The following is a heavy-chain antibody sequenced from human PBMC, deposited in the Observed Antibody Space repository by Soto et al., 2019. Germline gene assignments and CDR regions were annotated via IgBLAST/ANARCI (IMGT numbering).Heavy chain of an antibody. CDR1: GGSINSYF. V-gene: IGHV4-59*01. J-gene: IGHJ6*02. Sequence: SETLSLTCSVSGGSINSYFWNWIRQSPGKGLEWLGDIYYNGSTNYNPSLKSRVTISVDTSKNQFSLKLTSVTAADTAVYYCASEPVTIFGVVISAGMDVWGQGTTVTVSS. D-gene: IGHD3-3*01. CDR3: ASEPVTIFGVVISAGMDV. CDR2: IYYNGST.